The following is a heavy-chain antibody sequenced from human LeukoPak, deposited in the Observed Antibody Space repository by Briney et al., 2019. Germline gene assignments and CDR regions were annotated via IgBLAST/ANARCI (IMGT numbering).Heavy chain of an antibody. CDR2: IFYSGRT. CDR3: ARVPDYYGSGSYYPGYFDY. Sequence: KSSETLSLTCTVSGGSISSYYWNWIRQPPGKGLEYIGYIFYSGRTNYNPSLKSRVTISVDTSKNWFSLRLTSVTAADTAVYYCARVPDYYGSGSYYPGYFDYWGQGTLVAVSS. V-gene: IGHV4-59*01. D-gene: IGHD3-10*01. CDR1: GGSISSYY. J-gene: IGHJ4*02.